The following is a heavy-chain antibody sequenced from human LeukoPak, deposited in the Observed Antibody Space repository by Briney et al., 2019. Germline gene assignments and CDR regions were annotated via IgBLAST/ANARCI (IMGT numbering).Heavy chain of an antibody. CDR3: ASHVLRFLEWLRGDYYYMDV. CDR2: VYYTGST. Sequence: PSETLSLTCTVSGGSISSYYWSWVRQPPGKGLEWIGFVYYTGSTNYSPSLKSRVTISVDTSKNQFSLKLSSVTAADTAVYYCASHVLRFLEWLRGDYYYMDVWGKGTTVTVSS. CDR1: GGSISSYY. J-gene: IGHJ6*03. D-gene: IGHD3-3*01. V-gene: IGHV4-59*12.